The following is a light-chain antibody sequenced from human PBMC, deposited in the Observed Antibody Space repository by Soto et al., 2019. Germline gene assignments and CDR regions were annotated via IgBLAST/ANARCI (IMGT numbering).Light chain of an antibody. CDR3: QSYDSSLSALYV. V-gene: IGLV1-40*01. CDR2: GNN. Sequence: QSVLTQPPSVSGDPGQRVTISCTGRSSNIGAGYEVHWYQQLPGTAPKLLIYGNNNRPSGVPDRFSGSKSATSASLAITGLQAEDEADYYCQSYDSSLSALYVFGTGTKLTVL. J-gene: IGLJ1*01. CDR1: SSNIGAGYE.